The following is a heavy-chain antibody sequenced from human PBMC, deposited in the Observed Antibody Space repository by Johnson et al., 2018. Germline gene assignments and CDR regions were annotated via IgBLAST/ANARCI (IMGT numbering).Heavy chain of an antibody. CDR2: ISYDGSNK. Sequence: QVQLVESGGGLVKPGGSLRLSCVGSGFTFSSFTMHWVRQAPGKGLEWVALISYDGSNKYYADSVKGRVTISRDSSKNTLYLQMGSLRAEDMAVYYWAGEGIAGGGGMDVWGQGTTVTVSS. D-gene: IGHD6-13*01. CDR1: GFTFSSFT. V-gene: IGHV3-30*14. J-gene: IGHJ6*02. CDR3: AGEGIAGGGGMDV.